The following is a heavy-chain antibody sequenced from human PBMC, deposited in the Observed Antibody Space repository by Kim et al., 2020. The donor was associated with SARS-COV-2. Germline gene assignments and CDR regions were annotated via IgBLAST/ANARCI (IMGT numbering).Heavy chain of an antibody. Sequence: SRVTISVDKSKNQFSLKLSSVTAADTAVYYCARAYYDSSGYLDYYYGMDVWGQGTTVTVSS. CDR3: ARAYYDSSGYLDYYYGMDV. D-gene: IGHD3-22*01. J-gene: IGHJ6*02. V-gene: IGHV4-4*02.